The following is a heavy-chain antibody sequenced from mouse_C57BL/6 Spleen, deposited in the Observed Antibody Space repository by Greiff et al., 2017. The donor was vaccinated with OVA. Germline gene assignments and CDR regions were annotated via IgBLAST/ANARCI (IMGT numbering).Heavy chain of an antibody. V-gene: IGHV1-39*01. D-gene: IGHD2-2*01. Sequence: EVQLQQSGPELVKPGASVKISCKASGYSFTDYNMNWVKQSNGKSLEWIGVINPNYGTTSYNQKFKSKATLTVDKSSSTAYMQLSSLTSEDTAVYYCARWAMVTTTDVDYWGQGTTLTVSS. CDR2: INPNYGTT. CDR1: GYSFTDYN. CDR3: ARWAMVTTTDVDY. J-gene: IGHJ2*01.